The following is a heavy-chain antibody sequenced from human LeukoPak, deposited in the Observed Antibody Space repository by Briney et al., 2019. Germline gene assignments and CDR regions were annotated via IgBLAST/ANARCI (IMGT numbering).Heavy chain of an antibody. CDR3: ARRSIYGPLAFDI. J-gene: IGHJ3*02. CDR2: IYPDDSDT. D-gene: IGHD3-10*01. V-gene: IGHV5-51*01. CDR1: GYSFTSYW. Sequence: GESLKISCKGSGYSFTSYWIGWVRQMPGKGLEWMGIIYPDDSDTRYSPSFQGQVTISADKSISTAYLQWSSLRASDTAMYYCARRSIYGPLAFDIWGQGTMVTVSS.